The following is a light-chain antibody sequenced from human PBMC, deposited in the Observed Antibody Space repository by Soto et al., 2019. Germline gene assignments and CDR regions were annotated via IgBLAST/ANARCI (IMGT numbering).Light chain of an antibody. CDR3: GSYASGGAYV. V-gene: IGLV2-14*01. CDR2: DVS. CDR1: SSAVGGYNA. J-gene: IGLJ1*01. Sequence: SALTQPASLSGAPGQSITISFTGTSSAVGGYNAVSWYQQHPGKAPKLMIYDVSNRPSGASDRFSGSKSGNTASLTISGLQAEDEADYYCGSYASGGAYVFGTGTKVTVL.